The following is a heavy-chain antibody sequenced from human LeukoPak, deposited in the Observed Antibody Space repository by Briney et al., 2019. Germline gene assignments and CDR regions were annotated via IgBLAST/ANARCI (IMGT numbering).Heavy chain of an antibody. CDR2: ISSSGSTI. CDR3: AELGITMIGGV. D-gene: IGHD3-10*02. J-gene: IGHJ6*04. V-gene: IGHV3-48*03. CDR1: GFTFSSYE. Sequence: GSLRLSCAASGFTFSSYEMNWVRQAAGKGLELGSYISSSGSTIYYADSVKGRFTISRDNDKNSLYLQMNSLRAEDTAVYYCAELGITMIGGVWGKGTTVTISS.